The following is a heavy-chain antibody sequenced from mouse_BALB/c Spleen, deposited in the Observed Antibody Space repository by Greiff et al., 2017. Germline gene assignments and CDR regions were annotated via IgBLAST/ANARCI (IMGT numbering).Heavy chain of an antibody. J-gene: IGHJ3*01. D-gene: IGHD1-1*01. CDR2: IWGDGST. CDR1: GFSFTGYG. CDR3: SRDNYGSSYTWFAY. V-gene: IGHV2-6-7*01. Sequence: VQLQESGPGLVAPSQSLSITCTVSGFSFTGYGVNWVRQPPGKGLGWLGMIWGDGSTDYNSALKSRLSISKDNSKSHVFLKMNNLQTDDTARYYCSRDNYGSSYTWFAYWGQGTLVTVSA.